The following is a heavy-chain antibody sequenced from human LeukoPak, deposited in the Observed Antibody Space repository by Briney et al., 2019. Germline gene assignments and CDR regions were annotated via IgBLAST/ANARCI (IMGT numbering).Heavy chain of an antibody. D-gene: IGHD4-17*01. J-gene: IGHJ5*02. CDR2: IDTNTGNP. CDR3: ARDDYGAEEGIGSSLMWLDP. CDR1: GYTFTNYA. Sequence: GASVKVSCKASGYTFTNYAMNWVRQVPGQGLEWMGWIDTNTGNPTYAQGFTEQFVFSLDTSVNTAYLQINSLKSEDTAVYYCARDDYGAEEGIGSSLMWLDPWGQGTLVTVSS. V-gene: IGHV7-4-1*02.